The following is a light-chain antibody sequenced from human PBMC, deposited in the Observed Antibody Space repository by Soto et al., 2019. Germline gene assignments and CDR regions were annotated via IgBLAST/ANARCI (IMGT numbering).Light chain of an antibody. V-gene: IGKV1-39*01. CDR1: QSISSY. Sequence: DIQMTQSPSSLSASVGDRVTITCRASQSISSYLNWYQQKPGKAPKLLIYAASSLQSGVPSRFSGSGSGTDFSLTISSRQPEDFATDYCQQSYSTPQTFGQGTKLEIK. CDR2: AAS. J-gene: IGKJ2*01. CDR3: QQSYSTPQT.